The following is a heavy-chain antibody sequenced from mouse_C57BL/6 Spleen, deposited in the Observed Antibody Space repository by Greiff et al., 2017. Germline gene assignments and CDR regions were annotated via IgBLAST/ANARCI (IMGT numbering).Heavy chain of an antibody. CDR3: ARETAQATAWIAY. J-gene: IGHJ3*01. Sequence: VQLQQSGAELVKPGASVKISCKASGYAFSSYWMNWVKQRPGKGLEWIGQIYPGDGDTNYNGKFKGKATLTADKSYGTTYMQLSSLTSEDSAVDFCARETAQATAWIAYWGQGTLVTVSA. CDR2: IYPGDGDT. V-gene: IGHV1-80*01. D-gene: IGHD3-2*02. CDR1: GYAFSSYW.